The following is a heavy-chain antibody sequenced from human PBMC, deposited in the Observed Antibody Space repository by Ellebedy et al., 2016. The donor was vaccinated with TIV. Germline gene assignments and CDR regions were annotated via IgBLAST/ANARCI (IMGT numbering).Heavy chain of an antibody. D-gene: IGHD6-19*01. J-gene: IGHJ4*02. CDR2: IKQDGCAK. Sequence: GESLKISCAASGFTFTTYWMDWVRQSPGKRLEWVASIKQDGCAKHYVESVRGRFTISRDNAKNSLYLQMDNLRVEDTAIYYCARDAGDNGSGWYYFDYWGQGTLVAVSS. CDR3: ARDAGDNGSGWYYFDY. CDR1: GFTFTTYW. V-gene: IGHV3-7*03.